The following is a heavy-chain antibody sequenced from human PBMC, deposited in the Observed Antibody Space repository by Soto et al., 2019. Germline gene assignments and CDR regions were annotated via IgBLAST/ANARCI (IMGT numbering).Heavy chain of an antibody. V-gene: IGHV2-26*01. CDR2: IFSNDVK. CDR3: ARNEIVLVPGATDPYCYNYGMDV. CDR1: GFSLNNARMS. J-gene: IGHJ6*02. D-gene: IGHD2-2*01. Sequence: SGPTLVNPTETLTLTCTVSGFSLNNARMSVSWIRQPPGKALEWLAHIFSNDVKSYSTSLKSRLTISKDTSKSQVVLTMTNMDPVDTATYYCARNEIVLVPGATDPYCYNYGMDVWGQGTTVTVSS.